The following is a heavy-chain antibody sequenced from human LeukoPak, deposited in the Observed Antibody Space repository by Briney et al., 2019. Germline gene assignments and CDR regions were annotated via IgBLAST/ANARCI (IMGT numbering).Heavy chain of an antibody. CDR1: GFSVSTNY. J-gene: IGHJ4*02. Sequence: GGSLRLSCAASGFSVSTNYMSWVRQAPGKGLEWVSIIYGGGITYYADSVKGTYYADSVKGRFTISRDNSKNTLYLQMNSLRAEDTAVYYCAKEVHDIVVVVAATFGGLDYWGQGTLVTVSS. V-gene: IGHV3-66*01. CDR2: IYGGGITYYADSVKGT. CDR3: AKEVHDIVVVVAATFGGLDY. D-gene: IGHD2-15*01.